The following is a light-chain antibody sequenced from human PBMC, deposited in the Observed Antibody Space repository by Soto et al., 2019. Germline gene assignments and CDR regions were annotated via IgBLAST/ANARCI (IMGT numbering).Light chain of an antibody. Sequence: EIVLTQSPGTLSLSPGERATLSCRASQSVSSSYLAWYQQKPGQAPRLLIYGASSRATGIPDRFSGSGSGTDVTLTISRLEAEDFAVYYCQQYGSSPLVTFGPGTKVDIK. CDR1: QSVSSSY. J-gene: IGKJ3*01. CDR2: GAS. V-gene: IGKV3-20*01. CDR3: QQYGSSPLVT.